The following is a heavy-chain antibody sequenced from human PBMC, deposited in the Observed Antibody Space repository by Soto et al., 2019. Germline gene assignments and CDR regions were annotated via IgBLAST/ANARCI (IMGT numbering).Heavy chain of an antibody. CDR3: AKTDKFHSQSSGWANRFDS. Sequence: EVQLLESGGDLAQHGGSLRLICAASGFTFSNYAMTWFRQSPGKGLEWVSTITSAGSTFYGDTVKGRFTISRDNSKSTLYLQMNSLGAEDTAVYYCAKTDKFHSQSSGWANRFDSWGQGTLVTVSS. D-gene: IGHD6-19*01. CDR2: ITSAGST. J-gene: IGHJ4*02. CDR1: GFTFSNYA. V-gene: IGHV3-23*01.